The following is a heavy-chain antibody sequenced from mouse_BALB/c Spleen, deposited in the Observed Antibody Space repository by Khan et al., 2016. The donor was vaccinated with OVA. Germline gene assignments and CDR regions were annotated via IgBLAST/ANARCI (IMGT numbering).Heavy chain of an antibody. D-gene: IGHD1-1*01. J-gene: IGHJ2*01. CDR3: ARGYGSSYNFDY. CDR1: GYTFISYW. Sequence: QVQLQQSGAELMKPGASVKISCKATGYTFISYWIEWIKQRPGHGPEWIGDILPGSDNSYYNENFKGRATFTADTSSNTAYMQRSSLTSEDSAVYYCARGYGSSYNFDYWGQGTALTVSS. V-gene: IGHV1-9*01. CDR2: ILPGSDNS.